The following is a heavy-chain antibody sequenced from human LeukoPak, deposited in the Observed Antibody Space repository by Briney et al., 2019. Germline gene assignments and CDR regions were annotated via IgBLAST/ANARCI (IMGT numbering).Heavy chain of an antibody. J-gene: IGHJ5*01. CDR3: ARTQYCGGDCYKNWFDS. Sequence: GASVKVSCKASGYRFTDYHMHWVRQAPGQGLEWMGWINLNSGGTNYALKFQGRVTMTRDTSISTAYMELSRLRSDDTAVYYCARTQYCGGDCYKNWFDSWGQGTLVTVSS. CDR1: GYRFTDYH. D-gene: IGHD2-21*02. CDR2: INLNSGGT. V-gene: IGHV1-2*02.